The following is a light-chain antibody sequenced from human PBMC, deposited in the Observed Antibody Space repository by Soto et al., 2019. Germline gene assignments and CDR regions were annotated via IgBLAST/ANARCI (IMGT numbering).Light chain of an antibody. CDR3: AAWDDSLNGYV. V-gene: IGLV1-44*01. Sequence: QSVLTQPPSASGTPGQRVTISCSGSSANIGSNTVNWYQQLPGTAPKLLIYSNNQRPSGVPDRLSGSKSGTSASLAISGLQSEDEADYYCAAWDDSLNGYVXGTGTKVTV. CDR2: SNN. CDR1: SANIGSNT. J-gene: IGLJ1*01.